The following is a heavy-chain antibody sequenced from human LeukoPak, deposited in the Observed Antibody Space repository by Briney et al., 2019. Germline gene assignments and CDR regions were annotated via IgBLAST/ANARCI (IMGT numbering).Heavy chain of an antibody. Sequence: ASVKVSCKASGYTFTGYYMHWVRQAPGQGLEWMGWINPNSGGTNYAQKFQGRVTMTRDTSISTAYMELSRLRSDDTAVYYCARDRGSGSYLDYWGQGTLVTVSS. V-gene: IGHV1-2*02. CDR2: INPNSGGT. J-gene: IGHJ4*02. CDR1: GYTFTGYY. CDR3: ARDRGSGSYLDY. D-gene: IGHD1-26*01.